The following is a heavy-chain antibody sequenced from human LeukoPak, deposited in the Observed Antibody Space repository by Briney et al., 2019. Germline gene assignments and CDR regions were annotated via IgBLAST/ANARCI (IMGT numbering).Heavy chain of an antibody. CDR1: GGSFSGYY. V-gene: IGHV4-34*01. J-gene: IGHJ3*02. CDR3: ARGSRITMIVVVIPRAFDI. CDR2: INHSGST. D-gene: IGHD3-22*01. Sequence: SETLSLTCAVYGGSFSGYYWSWIRQPPGKGLEWIGEINHSGSTNYNPSLKSRVTTSVDTSKNQFSLKLSSVTAADTAVYYCARGSRITMIVVVIPRAFDIWGQGTMVTVSS.